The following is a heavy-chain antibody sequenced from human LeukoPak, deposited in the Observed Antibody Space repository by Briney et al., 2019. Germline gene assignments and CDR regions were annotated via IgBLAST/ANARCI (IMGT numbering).Heavy chain of an antibody. V-gene: IGHV4-34*01. D-gene: IGHD3-9*01. CDR1: GGSFSGYY. CDR3: ARTTLRYFDWSPDAFDV. Sequence: SETLSLTCTVSGGSFSGYYWSWIRQPPGKGLEWIGEINHSGSTNYNPSLKSRVTISVDTSKNQFSLKLSSVTAADTAVYYCARTTLRYFDWSPDAFDVWGQGTMVTVSS. CDR2: INHSGST. J-gene: IGHJ3*01.